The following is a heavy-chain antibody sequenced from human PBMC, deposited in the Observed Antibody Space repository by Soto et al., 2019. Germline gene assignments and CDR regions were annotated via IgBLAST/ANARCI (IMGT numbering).Heavy chain of an antibody. Sequence: PGGSLRLSCAASGFTFSSYAMHWVRQAPGKGLEWVAVISYDGSNKYYADSVKGRFTISRDNSKNTLYLQMNSLRAEDTAVYYCARVSAYYYDSSSYWGQGTLVTVSS. J-gene: IGHJ4*02. CDR1: GFTFSSYA. CDR3: ARVSAYYYDSSSY. CDR2: ISYDGSNK. D-gene: IGHD3-22*01. V-gene: IGHV3-30-3*01.